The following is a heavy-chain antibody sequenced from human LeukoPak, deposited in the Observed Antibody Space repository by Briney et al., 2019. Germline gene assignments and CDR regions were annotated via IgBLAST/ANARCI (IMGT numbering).Heavy chain of an antibody. CDR3: ASTRLGSSGWYYYYGMDV. CDR1: GGSITSSNW. J-gene: IGHJ6*02. CDR2: IYHSGST. V-gene: IGHV4-4*02. Sequence: SETLSLTCAVSGGSITSSNWWSWVRQPPGKGLEWIGEIYHSGSTNYNPSLKSRVTISVDRSKNQFSLKLSSVTAADTAVYYCASTRLGSSGWYYYYGMDVWGQGTTVTVSS. D-gene: IGHD6-19*01.